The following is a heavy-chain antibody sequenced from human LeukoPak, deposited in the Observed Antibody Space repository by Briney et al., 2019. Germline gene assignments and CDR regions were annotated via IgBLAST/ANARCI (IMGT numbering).Heavy chain of an antibody. CDR3: VRDAWFGESRA. V-gene: IGHV3-7*01. CDR2: IKKDGSEK. D-gene: IGHD3-10*01. Sequence: GGSLRLSCATSGFTFSSFWMSWVRQAPGKGLEWVANIKKDGSEKYYLDSVKGRFTISRDNAKNSAYLQMNSPRVEDTAVYYCVRDAWFGESRAGGQGTLVTVSS. J-gene: IGHJ4*02. CDR1: GFTFSSFW.